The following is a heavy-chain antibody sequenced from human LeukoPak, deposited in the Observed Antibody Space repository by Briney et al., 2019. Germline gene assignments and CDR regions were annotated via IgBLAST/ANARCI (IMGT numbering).Heavy chain of an antibody. V-gene: IGHV3-33*01. CDR2: IWYDGSNK. Sequence: GGSLRLSCAASRFTFSSYGMHWVRQAPGKGLEWVAVIWYDGSNKYYADSVKGRFSISRDNSKNTLYLQMNSLRAEDTAMYYCARDYVSRGYSPAAWGQGTLVTVSS. CDR3: ARDYVSRGYSPAA. D-gene: IGHD3-22*01. J-gene: IGHJ1*01. CDR1: RFTFSSYG.